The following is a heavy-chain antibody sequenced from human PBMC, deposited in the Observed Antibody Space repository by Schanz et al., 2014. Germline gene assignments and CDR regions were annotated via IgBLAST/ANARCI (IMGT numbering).Heavy chain of an antibody. CDR3: ARTGYDPSLTH. D-gene: IGHD5-12*01. Sequence: QVQLVQSGAEVKKPGASVKVSCKASGYTFTNHYLHWVRQAPGQGLEWMGRISPSSGGTNYAQNFQGRVTMTKDTSINTVYMELSTLTSDDTAVYYCARTGYDPSLTHWGQGTLVTVSS. CDR1: GYTFTNHY. V-gene: IGHV1-2*06. J-gene: IGHJ4*02. CDR2: ISPSSGGT.